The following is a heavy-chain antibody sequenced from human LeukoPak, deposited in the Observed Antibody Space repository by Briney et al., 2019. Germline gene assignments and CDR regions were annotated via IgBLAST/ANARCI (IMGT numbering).Heavy chain of an antibody. D-gene: IGHD5-18*01. CDR2: IYYSGNT. Sequence: SETLSLTCTVSGVSISSSNSYWGWIRQPPGKGLEWIGSIYYSGNTYYNASLKSQVSISIDTSKNQFSLKLSSVTAADTAVYYCARTTEGGYTYDYFYYYYMDVWGKGTTVTISS. V-gene: IGHV4-39*07. CDR3: ARTTEGGYTYDYFYYYYMDV. CDR1: GVSISSSNSY. J-gene: IGHJ6*03.